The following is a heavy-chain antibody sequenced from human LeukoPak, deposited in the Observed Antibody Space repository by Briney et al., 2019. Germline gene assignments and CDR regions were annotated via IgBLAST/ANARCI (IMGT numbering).Heavy chain of an antibody. D-gene: IGHD1-26*01. J-gene: IGHJ4*02. CDR1: GFTFDDYA. CDR2: ISWNSGSI. Sequence: PGGSLRLSCAASGFTFDDYAMHWVRQAPGKGLEWVSGISWNSGSIGYADSVKGRFTISRDNAKNSLYLQMNSLRAEDTALYYCAKGFEWELLPHLDYWGQGTLVTVSS. V-gene: IGHV3-9*01. CDR3: AKGFEWELLPHLDY.